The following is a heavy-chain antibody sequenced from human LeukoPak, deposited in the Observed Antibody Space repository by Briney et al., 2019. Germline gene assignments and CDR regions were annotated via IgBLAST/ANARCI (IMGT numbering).Heavy chain of an antibody. CDR2: ISGSGGST. CDR1: GFTFSSYA. D-gene: IGHD3-10*01. Sequence: AGGSLRLSCAASGFTFSSYAMSWVRQAPGKGLEWVSAISGSGGSTYYADSVKGRFTISRDNSKNTLYLQMNSLRAEDTAVYYCAKDLRWVRGVFSYGMDVWGQGTTVTVSS. V-gene: IGHV3-23*01. J-gene: IGHJ6*02. CDR3: AKDLRWVRGVFSYGMDV.